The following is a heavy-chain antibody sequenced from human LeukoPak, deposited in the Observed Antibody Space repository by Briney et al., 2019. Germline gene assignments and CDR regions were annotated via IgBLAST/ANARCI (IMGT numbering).Heavy chain of an antibody. D-gene: IGHD3-10*01. CDR1: GFTFSSYS. Sequence: GGSLRLSCAASGFTFSSYSMNWVRQAPGKGLEWVSSISSSSSYIYYADSVKGRFTISRDNAKNSLYLQMNSLRAEDTAVYYCARDPEVLLWFGESKSGMDVWGKGTTVTVSP. V-gene: IGHV3-21*01. CDR3: ARDPEVLLWFGESKSGMDV. J-gene: IGHJ6*04. CDR2: ISSSSSYI.